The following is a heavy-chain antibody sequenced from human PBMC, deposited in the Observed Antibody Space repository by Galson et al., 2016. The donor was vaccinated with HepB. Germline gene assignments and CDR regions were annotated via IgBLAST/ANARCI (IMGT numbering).Heavy chain of an antibody. J-gene: IGHJ4*02. V-gene: IGHV3-23*01. CDR1: GFTFSNHA. D-gene: IGHD1-26*01. Sequence: SLRLSCAASGFTFSNHAMTWVRQAPGKGLECVSVIDGGGHMPHYTGSVKGRFIISRDNSKNTLYLQMSGLRVDDTAVYYCAKDLGTLGVGAAPEYWGQGTPVTVSS. CDR3: AKDLGTLGVGAAPEY. CDR2: IDGGGHMP.